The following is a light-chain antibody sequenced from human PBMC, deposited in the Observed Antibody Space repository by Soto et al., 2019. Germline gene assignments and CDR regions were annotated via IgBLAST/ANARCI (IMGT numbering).Light chain of an antibody. CDR3: HSYDKWPPGA. CDR1: QSISSY. CDR2: RSS. J-gene: IGKJ1*01. V-gene: IGKV1-39*01. Sequence: DIQMTQSPSSLSASVGDRFTITCRASQSISSYLNWYQQKPGKAPKLLIYRSSTLQNGVPSRFSGSGSGTYFTLTIRSLQLEDFAVYFCHSYDKWPPGAFGQGTKVDNK.